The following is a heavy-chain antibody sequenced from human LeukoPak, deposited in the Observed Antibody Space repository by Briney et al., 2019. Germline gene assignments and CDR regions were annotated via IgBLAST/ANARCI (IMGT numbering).Heavy chain of an antibody. CDR2: ICSSSSTI. Sequence: PGGSLRLSCAASGFTFSSYSMNWVRQALGKGLEWVSYICSSSSTIYYADSVKGRFTISRDNAKNSRYLQMNSLRDEDTAVYYCARDRSGVPAAPVIDDWGQGTLVTVSS. D-gene: IGHD2-2*01. CDR1: GFTFSSYS. V-gene: IGHV3-48*02. CDR3: ARDRSGVPAAPVIDD. J-gene: IGHJ4*02.